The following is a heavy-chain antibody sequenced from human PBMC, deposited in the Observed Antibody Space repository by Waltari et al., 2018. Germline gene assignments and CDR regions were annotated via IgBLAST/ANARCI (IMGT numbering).Heavy chain of an antibody. CDR2: SSYDGSNK. J-gene: IGHJ3*02. CDR3: ARAGSGYSPGAFDI. D-gene: IGHD3-22*01. CDR1: GFTFSSYA. Sequence: QVQLVESGGGVVQPGRSLRLSCAASGFTFSSYAMHWVRQAPGKGLGGVAVSSYDGSNKYYADAVKGRFTISRDNSKNTLYLQMNSLRAEDTAVYYCARAGSGYSPGAFDIWGQGTMVTVSS. V-gene: IGHV3-30-3*01.